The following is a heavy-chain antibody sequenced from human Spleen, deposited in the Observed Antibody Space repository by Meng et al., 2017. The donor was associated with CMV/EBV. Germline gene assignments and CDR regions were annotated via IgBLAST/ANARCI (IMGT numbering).Heavy chain of an antibody. Sequence: GGSLRLSCAASGFTFSSYAMHWVRQVPGKGLEWVAGINSNGVTVGYADSLKGRFFISRDDAKSSLFLQMNSLRPEDTAFYFCARSSSGWYRRPMDYWGQGILVTVSS. CDR3: ARSSSGWYRRPMDY. V-gene: IGHV3-9*01. J-gene: IGHJ4*02. CDR1: GFTFSSYA. CDR2: INSNGVTV. D-gene: IGHD6-19*01.